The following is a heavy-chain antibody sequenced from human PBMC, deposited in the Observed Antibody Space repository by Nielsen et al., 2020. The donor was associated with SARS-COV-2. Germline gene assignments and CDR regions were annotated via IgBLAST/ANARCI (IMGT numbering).Heavy chain of an antibody. CDR3: AKDWGYDFWSGSVDY. D-gene: IGHD3-3*01. CDR1: GFTFSSYW. Sequence: GESLKISCAASGFTFSSYWMSWVRQAPGKGLEWVSGTNWNGGTTGYGDSVKGRFTISRDNAKNCLYLEMNSLTVEDTALYYCAKDWGYDFWSGSVDYWGPGTLVTVSS. V-gene: IGHV3-20*04. J-gene: IGHJ4*02. CDR2: TNWNGGTT.